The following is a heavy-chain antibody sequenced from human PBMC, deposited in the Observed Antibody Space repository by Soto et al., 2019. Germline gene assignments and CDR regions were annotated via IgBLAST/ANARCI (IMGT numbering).Heavy chain of an antibody. CDR3: ARDRQFYHFWSGYENEGPDGLDV. CDR1: GGSFSGYF. CDR2: ITHSGGT. J-gene: IGHJ6*02. Sequence: SETLSLTCAVAGGSFSGYFWTWIRQAPGKGLEWIGEITHSGGTNYNSSLKSRVMISVDTSKKQFSLILSSVTAADTAVYYCARDRQFYHFWSGYENEGPDGLDVWGQGTTVTVSS. D-gene: IGHD3-3*02. V-gene: IGHV4-34*01.